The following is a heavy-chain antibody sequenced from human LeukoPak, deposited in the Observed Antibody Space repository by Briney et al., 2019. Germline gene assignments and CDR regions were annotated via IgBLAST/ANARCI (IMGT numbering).Heavy chain of an antibody. V-gene: IGHV3-21*01. CDR3: ARDFLEDTQ. D-gene: IGHD2-15*01. J-gene: IGHJ4*02. CDR2: IGPTGTDR. CDR1: GFTFSSCG. Sequence: GGSLRLSCAASGFTFSSCGFNWVRQAPGKGLEWVSSIGPTGTDRYYADSVRGRFTISRDNAKNSMYLQMDSLRDEDTAVYYCARDFLEDTQWGQGTLVTVSS.